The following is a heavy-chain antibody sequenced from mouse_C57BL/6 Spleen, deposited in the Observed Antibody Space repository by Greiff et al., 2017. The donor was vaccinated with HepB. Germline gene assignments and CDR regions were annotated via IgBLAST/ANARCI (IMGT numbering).Heavy chain of an antibody. CDR1: GYTFTSYW. D-gene: IGHD1-1*01. CDR2: IYPGSGST. Sequence: QVQLQQPGAELVKPGASVKMSCKASGYTFTSYWITWVKQRPGQGLEWIGDIYPGSGSTNYNEKFKSKATLTVDTSSSTAYMQLSSLTSEDSAVYDCARSITTVLATRGDYWGQGTTLTVSS. V-gene: IGHV1-55*01. CDR3: ARSITTVLATRGDY. J-gene: IGHJ2*01.